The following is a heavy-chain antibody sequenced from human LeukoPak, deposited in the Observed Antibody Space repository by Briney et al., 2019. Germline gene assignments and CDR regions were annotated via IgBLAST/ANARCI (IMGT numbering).Heavy chain of an antibody. V-gene: IGHV4-4*09. CDR2: IYTSGTT. CDR3: AGGFYDSNGFYSDAFDV. Sequence: PSETLSLTCTVSGGSISSFYWSWIRQPPGKGLEWIGYIYTSGTTTYNPSLKSRATISVDTSKSRFSLNLSSVSAADTAVYYCAGGFYDSNGFYSDAFDVWGQGTMVTVSS. CDR1: GGSISSFY. J-gene: IGHJ3*01. D-gene: IGHD3-22*01.